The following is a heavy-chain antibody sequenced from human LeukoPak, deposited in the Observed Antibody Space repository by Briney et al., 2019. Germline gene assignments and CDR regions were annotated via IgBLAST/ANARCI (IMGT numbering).Heavy chain of an antibody. D-gene: IGHD2-2*02. CDR2: ISSSSSHI. J-gene: IGHJ5*02. V-gene: IGHV3-21*01. Sequence: GGSLRLSCAASGFTFSSYSMNLVRQAPGKGLEWVSSISSSSSHIYYAGSVKGRLTISRDNAKNSLYLQMNSLRADDTAVYYCARGGCTSTSCYTKDNWFDPWGQGTLVTVSS. CDR3: ARGGCTSTSCYTKDNWFDP. CDR1: GFTFSSYS.